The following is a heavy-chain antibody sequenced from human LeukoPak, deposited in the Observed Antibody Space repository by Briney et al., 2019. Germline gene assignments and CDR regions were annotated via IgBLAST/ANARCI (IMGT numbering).Heavy chain of an antibody. CDR1: GFTFSSYA. J-gene: IGHJ4*02. CDR2: ISYDGSNK. CDR3: ARGQTVLRYFDWLSPFDY. V-gene: IGHV3-30-3*01. Sequence: PGRSLRLSCAASGFTFSSYARHWVRQAPGKGLEWVAVISYDGSNKYYADSVKGRFTISRDNSKNTLYLQMNSLRAEDTAVYYCARGQTVLRYFDWLSPFDYWGQGTLVTVSS. D-gene: IGHD3-9*01.